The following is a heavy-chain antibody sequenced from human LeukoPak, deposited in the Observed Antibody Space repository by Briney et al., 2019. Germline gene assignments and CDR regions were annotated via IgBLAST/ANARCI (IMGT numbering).Heavy chain of an antibody. D-gene: IGHD3-16*02. V-gene: IGHV1-18*01. J-gene: IGHJ5*02. CDR2: ISAYNGNT. CDR1: GYTFTSYG. Sequence: GASVKVSCKASGYTFTSYGISWVRQAPGQGLEWMGWISAYNGNTNYAQKLQGRVTMTRNTSISTAYMELSSLRSEDTAVYYCARQTYMITFGGVIVNWFDPWGQGTLVTVSS. CDR3: ARQTYMITFGGVIVNWFDP.